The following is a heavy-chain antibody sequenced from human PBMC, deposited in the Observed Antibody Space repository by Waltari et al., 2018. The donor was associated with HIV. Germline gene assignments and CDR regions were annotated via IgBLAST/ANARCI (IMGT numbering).Heavy chain of an antibody. V-gene: IGHV4-59*01. CDR2: IYYSGST. D-gene: IGHD3-22*01. Sequence: QVQLQESGPGLVKPSETLSLTCSVSGVSISSYYWRWIRQPPGKGLEWIGYIYYSGSTNYNPSLKSRVTISLDTSKNQFSLKLSSVTAADTAVYYCARGDYYDSRGYPVPFDYWGQGTLVTVSS. CDR3: ARGDYYDSRGYPVPFDY. CDR1: GVSISSYY. J-gene: IGHJ4*02.